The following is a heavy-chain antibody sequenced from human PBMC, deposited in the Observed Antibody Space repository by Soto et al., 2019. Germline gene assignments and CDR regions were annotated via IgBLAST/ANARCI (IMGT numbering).Heavy chain of an antibody. J-gene: IGHJ2*01. V-gene: IGHV4-30-2*01. CDR3: MIRRPPRSTLFPYRRSSDL. CDR2: IYHSGST. D-gene: IGHD4-17*01. CDR1: GGSIRNGSYH. Sequence: SDTLSGTFAVSGGSIRNGSYHRSWTRQPPGKGLEWIGYIYHSGSTHSNPAHKSRVTISVDRSKRQFSLKLSSVTAADTAFFFLMIRRPPRSTLFPYRRSSDL.